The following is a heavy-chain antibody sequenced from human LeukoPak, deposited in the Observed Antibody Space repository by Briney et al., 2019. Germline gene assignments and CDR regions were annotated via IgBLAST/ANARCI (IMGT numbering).Heavy chain of an antibody. Sequence: SETLSLTCAVYGGSFSGYYWSWIRQPPGKGLEWIGEINHSGSTNYNPSLKSRVTISVDTSKNQFSLKLSSVTAADTAVYYCARGVIQRRHYCGSGSYLVWFDPWGQGTLVTVSS. CDR1: GGSFSGYY. CDR3: ARGVIQRRHYCGSGSYLVWFDP. CDR2: INHSGST. J-gene: IGHJ5*02. D-gene: IGHD3-10*01. V-gene: IGHV4-34*01.